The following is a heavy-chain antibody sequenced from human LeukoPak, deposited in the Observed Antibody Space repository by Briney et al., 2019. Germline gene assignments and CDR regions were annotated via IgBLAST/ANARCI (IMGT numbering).Heavy chain of an antibody. CDR1: GLTFSSHW. CDR2: ISSGTTYI. CDR3: AGSSDRYGMDV. D-gene: IGHD2-15*01. Sequence: PGGSLRLSCAASGLTFSSHWLHWAGQAPGKGLDWVSSISSGTTYIYYADSVKGRFTISRDNAKNSLYLQMNSLRAEDTAVYFCAGSSDRYGMDVWGQGTTVTVSS. V-gene: IGHV3-21*01. J-gene: IGHJ6*02.